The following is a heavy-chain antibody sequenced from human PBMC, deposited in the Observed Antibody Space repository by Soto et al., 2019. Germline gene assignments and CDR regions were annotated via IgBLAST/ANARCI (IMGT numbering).Heavy chain of an antibody. CDR1: GGSISSYY. J-gene: IGHJ4*02. CDR3: ARGLDYGDYVYGY. Sequence: PSETLSLTCTVSGGSISSYYWSWIRQPPGKGLEWIGYIYYSGSTNYNPSLKSRVTISVDTSKNQFSLKLSSVTAADTAVYYCARGLDYGDYVYGYWGQGTLVTVPQ. CDR2: IYYSGST. V-gene: IGHV4-59*12. D-gene: IGHD4-17*01.